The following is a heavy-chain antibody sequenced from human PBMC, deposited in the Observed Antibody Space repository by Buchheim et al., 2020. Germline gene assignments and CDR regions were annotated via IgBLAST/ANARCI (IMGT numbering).Heavy chain of an antibody. J-gene: IGHJ4*02. CDR3: ARGPRDTAMVKPLDY. D-gene: IGHD5-18*01. CDR2: INPSVGGT. CDR1: GYSFTSYS. Sequence: QVQLVQSGAEVKKPGASVKVSCKASGYSFTSYSMHWVRQAPGQGLEWMGIINPSVGGTSYPQKFQGRVTVTRDTPPSTVYMELSSLRSEDTAVYYCARGPRDTAMVKPLDYWGQGTL. V-gene: IGHV1-46*03.